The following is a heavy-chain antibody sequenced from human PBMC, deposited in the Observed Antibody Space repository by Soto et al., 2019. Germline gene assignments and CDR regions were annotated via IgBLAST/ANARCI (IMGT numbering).Heavy chain of an antibody. V-gene: IGHV4-59*01. CDR2: IYYSGST. Sequence: SETLSLTCTVSGGSISSYYWSWIRQPPGKGLEWIGYIYYSGSTNYNPSLKSRVTISVDTSKNQFSLKLSSVTAADTAVYYCARDLERQVVITNWFDPWGQGTLVTVSS. D-gene: IGHD3-22*01. J-gene: IGHJ5*02. CDR3: ARDLERQVVITNWFDP. CDR1: GGSISSYY.